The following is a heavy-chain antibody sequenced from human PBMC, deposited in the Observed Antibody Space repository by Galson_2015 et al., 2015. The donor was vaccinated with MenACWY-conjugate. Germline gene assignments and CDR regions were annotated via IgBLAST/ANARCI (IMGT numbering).Heavy chain of an antibody. CDR2: ISASSIST. V-gene: IGHV3-23*01. CDR3: AHRLCSGDSCSRDRGLHFDY. Sequence: SLRLSCAASGFTFSTYAMRWVRQAPGKGLEWVSAISASSISTYYADSVKGRFTISRDNSRDTLYMQMDSLRVDDTAVYYCAHRLCSGDSCSRDRGLHFDYWGQGALVTVSS. D-gene: IGHD2-15*01. CDR1: GFTFSTYA. J-gene: IGHJ4*02.